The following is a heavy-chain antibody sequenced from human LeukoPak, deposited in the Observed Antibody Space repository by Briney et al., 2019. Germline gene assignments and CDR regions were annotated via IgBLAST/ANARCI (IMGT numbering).Heavy chain of an antibody. CDR3: AKDLYSSGWYNMDV. J-gene: IGHJ6*03. D-gene: IGHD6-19*01. V-gene: IGHV3-23*01. CDR2: ISGSGGST. Sequence: GGTLRLSCAASGFTFSSYGMSWDRQAPGKGLEWVSAISGSGGSTYYADSVKGRFTISRDNSKNTLYLQMNSLRAEDTAVYYCAKDLYSSGWYNMDVWGKGTTVTISS. CDR1: GFTFSSYG.